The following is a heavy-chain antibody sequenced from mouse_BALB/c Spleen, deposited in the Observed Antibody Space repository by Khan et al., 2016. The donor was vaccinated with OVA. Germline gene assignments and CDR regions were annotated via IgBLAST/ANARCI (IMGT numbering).Heavy chain of an antibody. CDR3: ARTARIKY. Sequence: EVQLQESGPGLVKPSQSLSLTCTVTGYSITSGYVWYWIRQFAGNKLEWMGFISYSGSTNYNPSLKSRISITRDTSKNQFFLQLNSVTTEDTATYYCARTARIKYWGQGTTLTVSS. CDR1: GYSITSGYV. CDR2: ISYSGST. V-gene: IGHV3-2*02. J-gene: IGHJ2*01. D-gene: IGHD1-2*01.